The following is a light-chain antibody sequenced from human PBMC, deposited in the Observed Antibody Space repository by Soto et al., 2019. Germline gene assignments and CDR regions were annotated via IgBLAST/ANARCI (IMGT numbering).Light chain of an antibody. J-gene: IGLJ3*02. CDR3: QTWGTGPWV. CDR1: SGHNSYA. CDR2: INNDGSH. Sequence: QPVLTQSPSASASLGASVKLTCTLSSGHNSYAIAWHRQQPEKGPRYVMKINNDGSHIKGDGIPDRFSGSSSGAERYLTISSLQSEDEADYYCQTWGTGPWVFGGGTKLTVL. V-gene: IGLV4-69*02.